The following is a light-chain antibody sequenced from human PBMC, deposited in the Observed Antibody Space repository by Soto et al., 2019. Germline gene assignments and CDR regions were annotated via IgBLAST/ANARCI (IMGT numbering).Light chain of an antibody. V-gene: IGKV3-15*01. CDR1: ESVSSK. CDR2: DAS. Sequence: EIVMTQSPATLSVSPGERATLSCRASESVSSKLVWYQQKPGQAPRLLIHDASTRATGIPARFSGSRSGPDFTLTISSLQPEDGAAYCRQKRYRSPPPFGAGTRREIK. CDR3: QKRYRSPPP. J-gene: IGKJ5*01.